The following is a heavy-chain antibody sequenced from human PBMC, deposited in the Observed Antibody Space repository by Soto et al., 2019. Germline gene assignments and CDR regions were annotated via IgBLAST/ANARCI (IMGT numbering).Heavy chain of an antibody. CDR2: INPSGGST. D-gene: IGHD2-2*01. CDR3: ARGGGPGVPAATPAY. V-gene: IGHV1-46*01. Sequence: GASVKVSCKASGYTFTSYYMHWVLQAPGQGLEWMGIINPSGGSTSYAQKFQGRVTMTRDTSTSTVYMELSSLRSEDTAVYYCARGGGPGVPAATPAYWGQGTLVTVSS. CDR1: GYTFTSYY. J-gene: IGHJ4*02.